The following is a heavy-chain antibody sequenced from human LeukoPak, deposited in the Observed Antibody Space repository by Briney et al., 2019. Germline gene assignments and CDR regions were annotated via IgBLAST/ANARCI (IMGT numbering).Heavy chain of an antibody. CDR1: GSTFSSYW. D-gene: IGHD4-23*01. CDR3: ARGRPHGNDY. Sequence: RPGGSLRLSCAASGSTFSSYWMNWVRQAPGKGLVWVSRIASDGSSTTYADSVKGRFSISRDNAKNTLYLQMNSLRVEDTAVYYCARGRPHGNDYWGQGTLVTVSS. J-gene: IGHJ4*02. V-gene: IGHV3-74*01. CDR2: IASDGSST.